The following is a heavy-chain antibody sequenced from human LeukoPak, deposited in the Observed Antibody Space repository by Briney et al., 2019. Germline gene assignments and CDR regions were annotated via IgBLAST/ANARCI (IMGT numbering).Heavy chain of an antibody. CDR2: IIPIFGTA. Sequence: PGASVKVSCKASGYTFTSYGISWVRQAPGQGLEWMGGIIPIFGTANYAQKFQGRVTITADKSTSTAYMELSSLRSEDTAVYYCARDPKYSSSWYYAFDIWGQGTMVTVSS. J-gene: IGHJ3*02. D-gene: IGHD6-13*01. CDR3: ARDPKYSSSWYYAFDI. CDR1: GYTFTSYG. V-gene: IGHV1-69*06.